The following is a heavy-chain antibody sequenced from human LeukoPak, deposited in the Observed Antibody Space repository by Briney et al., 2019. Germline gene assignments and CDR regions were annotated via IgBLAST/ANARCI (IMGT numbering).Heavy chain of an antibody. CDR2: INHSGST. CDR3: ARGKGYPRSNWFDP. Sequence: SETLSLTCAAYGGSFSGYYWSWIRQPPGKGLEWIGEINHSGSTNYNPSPKSRVTISVDTSKNQFSLKLSSVTAADTAVYYCARGKGYPRSNWFDPWGQGTLVTVSS. V-gene: IGHV4-34*01. CDR1: GGSFSGYY. J-gene: IGHJ5*02. D-gene: IGHD3-16*02.